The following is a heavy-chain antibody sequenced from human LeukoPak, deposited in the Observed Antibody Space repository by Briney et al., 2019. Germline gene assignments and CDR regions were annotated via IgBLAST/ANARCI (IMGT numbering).Heavy chain of an antibody. CDR2: IYDSGST. Sequence: SETLSLTCTVSGGSTSSYYWSWIRQPPGKGLEWIGYIYDSGSTDYNPSLKSRVTISIDTSKNQFSLNLSSVTAADTAVYYCARGLGYTSSRTKQKDNWFDPWGQGTLVTVSS. D-gene: IGHD6-13*01. CDR3: ARGLGYTSSRTKQKDNWFDP. CDR1: GGSTSSYY. V-gene: IGHV4-59*01. J-gene: IGHJ5*02.